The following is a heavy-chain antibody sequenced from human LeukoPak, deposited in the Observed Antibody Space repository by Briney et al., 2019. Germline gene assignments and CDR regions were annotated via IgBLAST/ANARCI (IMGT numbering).Heavy chain of an antibody. V-gene: IGHV1-18*01. CDR2: ISACNGNT. Sequence: ASVKVSCKASDYTFTSYGISWVRQAPGQGLEWMGWISACNGNTNYAQKFQGRVTITRNTSISTAYMELSSLRSEDTAVYYCARTGAYSYGLYYYYYYMDVWGKGTTVTVSS. CDR3: ARTGAYSYGLYYYYYYMDV. CDR1: DYTFTSYG. D-gene: IGHD5-18*01. J-gene: IGHJ6*03.